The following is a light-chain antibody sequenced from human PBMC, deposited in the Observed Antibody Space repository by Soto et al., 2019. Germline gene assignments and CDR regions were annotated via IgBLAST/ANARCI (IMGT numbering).Light chain of an antibody. V-gene: IGKV3-11*01. J-gene: IGKJ5*01. CDR3: QQHNQWPIT. Sequence: EVVLTQSPATLSLSPGDRATLSCRASESVDDYLAWYQQKPGQAPRLLIYYISTRATGIPARFSGSGSGTEFTLTINSLQSEDSAVYYCQQHNQWPITFGQGTRLEN. CDR1: ESVDDY. CDR2: YIS.